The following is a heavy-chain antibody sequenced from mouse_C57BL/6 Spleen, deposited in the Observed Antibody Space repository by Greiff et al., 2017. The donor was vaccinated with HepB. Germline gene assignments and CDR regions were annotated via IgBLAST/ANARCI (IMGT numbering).Heavy chain of an antibody. Sequence: VKLQQSGPELVKPGASVKISCKASGYAFSSSWMNWVKQRPGKGLEWIGRIYPGDGDTNYNGKFKGKATLTADKSSSTAYMQLSSLTSEDSAVYFCAREGTAQATDYFDYWGQGTTLTVSS. J-gene: IGHJ2*01. V-gene: IGHV1-82*01. CDR2: IYPGDGDT. CDR3: AREGTAQATDYFDY. D-gene: IGHD3-2*02. CDR1: GYAFSSSW.